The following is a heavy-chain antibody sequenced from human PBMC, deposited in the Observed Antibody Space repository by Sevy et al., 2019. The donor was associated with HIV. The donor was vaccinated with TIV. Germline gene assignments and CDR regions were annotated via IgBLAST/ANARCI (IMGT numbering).Heavy chain of an antibody. J-gene: IGHJ6*02. CDR2: IKQDGSEK. CDR3: ARADPYSGRGGMDV. CDR1: GFSFRTYW. V-gene: IGHV3-7*03. D-gene: IGHD1-26*01. Sequence: GESLKISCAASGFSFRTYWMSWVRQAPGKGLEWVAKIKQDGSEKYYVDSVKGRFTISRDNAKNSLLLQMNSLRAEDTAVYYCARADPYSGRGGMDVWGQGTTVTVSS.